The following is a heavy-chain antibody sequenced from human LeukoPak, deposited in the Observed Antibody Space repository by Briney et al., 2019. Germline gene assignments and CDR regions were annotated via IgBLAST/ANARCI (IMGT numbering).Heavy chain of an antibody. CDR2: IKSKTDGGTT. CDR3: ARDHWGSSWSVYYNYGMDV. Sequence: GGFLRLSCAASGFTFSNAWMSWVRQAPGKGLEWVGRIKSKTDGGTTDYAAPVKGRFTISRDDSKNTLYLQMNSLKTEDTAVYYCARDHWGSSWSVYYNYGMDVWGQGTTVTVSS. CDR1: GFTFSNAW. J-gene: IGHJ6*02. D-gene: IGHD6-13*01. V-gene: IGHV3-15*01.